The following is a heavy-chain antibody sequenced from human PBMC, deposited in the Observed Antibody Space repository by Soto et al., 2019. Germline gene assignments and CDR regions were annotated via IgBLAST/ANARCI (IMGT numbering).Heavy chain of an antibody. CDR2: ISYDGNNK. CDR3: AKNGYSSGWYGDY. J-gene: IGHJ4*02. Sequence: QVQLVEPGGGVVQPGRSLRLSCAASGFTFRTNAMHWVRQAPGKGLEWVAVISYDGNNKYYADSVKGRFTISRDNSKNTLYLQMNSLRAEDTAVYYCAKNGYSSGWYGDYWGQGTLVTVSS. V-gene: IGHV3-30*18. D-gene: IGHD6-19*01. CDR1: GFTFRTNA.